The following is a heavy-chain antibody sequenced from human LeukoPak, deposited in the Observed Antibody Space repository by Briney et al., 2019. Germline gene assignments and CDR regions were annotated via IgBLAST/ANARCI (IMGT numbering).Heavy chain of an antibody. CDR3: ARAMRGYSYILEY. J-gene: IGHJ4*02. CDR1: GFTVSGSY. CDR2: IYSDGST. D-gene: IGHD5-18*01. V-gene: IGHV3-53*01. Sequence: GGSLRLSCAASGFTVSGSYMSWVRQAPGKGLEWVSVIYSDGSTYYADTAKGRFTISRDNTKNTLYLQMNSLRAEDTAVYYCARAMRGYSYILEYWGQGTLVTVSS.